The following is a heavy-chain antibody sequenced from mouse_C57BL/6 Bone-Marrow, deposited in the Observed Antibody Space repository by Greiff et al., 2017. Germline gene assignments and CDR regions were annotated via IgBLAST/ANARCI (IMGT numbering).Heavy chain of an antibody. V-gene: IGHV1-82*01. CDR3: AREAYYGNFEGYFDV. CDR2: IYPGDGDT. D-gene: IGHD2-10*01. CDR1: GYAFSSSW. J-gene: IGHJ1*03. Sequence: VQLKESGPELVKPGASVKISCKASGYAFSSSWMNWVKQRPGKGLEWIGRIYPGDGDTNYNGKFKGKATLTADKSSSTAYMQLSSLTSEDSAVYFCAREAYYGNFEGYFDVWGTGTTVTVSS.